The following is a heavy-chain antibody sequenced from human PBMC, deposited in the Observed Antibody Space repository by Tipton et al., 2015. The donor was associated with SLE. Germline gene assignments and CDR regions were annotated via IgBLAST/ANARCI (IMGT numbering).Heavy chain of an antibody. CDR3: ARTGYSSSWLYFQH. CDR1: GGSISSGSYY. D-gene: IGHD6-13*01. CDR2: IYYSGST. Sequence: TLSLTCTVSGGSISSGSYYWSWIRQPAGKGLEWIGYIYYSGSTNYNPSLKSRVTISVYTSKNQFSLKLSSVTAADTAVYYCARTGYSSSWLYFQHWGQGTLVTVSS. J-gene: IGHJ1*01. V-gene: IGHV4-61*10.